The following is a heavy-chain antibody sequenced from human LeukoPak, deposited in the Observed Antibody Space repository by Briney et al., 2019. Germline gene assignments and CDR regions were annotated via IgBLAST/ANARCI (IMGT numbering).Heavy chain of an antibody. CDR2: INHSGST. D-gene: IGHD4-11*01. V-gene: IGHV4-34*01. CDR3: ARGGDYSNFFDY. J-gene: IGHJ4*02. Sequence: SETLSPTCAVYGGSFSGYYWSWIRQPPGKGLEWIGEINHSGSTNYNPSLKSRVTISVDTSKNQFSLKLSSVTAADTAVYYCARGGDYSNFFDYWGQGTLVTVSS. CDR1: GGSFSGYY.